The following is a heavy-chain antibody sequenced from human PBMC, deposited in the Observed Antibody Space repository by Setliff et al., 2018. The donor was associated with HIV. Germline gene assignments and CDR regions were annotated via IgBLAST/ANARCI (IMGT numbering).Heavy chain of an antibody. J-gene: IGHJ3*02. D-gene: IGHD3-9*01. CDR3: VRSPLTGNDEAFDT. Sequence: ASVKVSCKASGGTFSTYATSWVRQAPGQGLEWMGGIIPNFGTAHDAQVRDRLIITRDSSINPVSMELRSLRSEDTAMYFCVRSPLTGNDEAFDTWGQGTMVTVSS. CDR1: GGTFSTYA. CDR2: IIPNFGTA. V-gene: IGHV1-69*05.